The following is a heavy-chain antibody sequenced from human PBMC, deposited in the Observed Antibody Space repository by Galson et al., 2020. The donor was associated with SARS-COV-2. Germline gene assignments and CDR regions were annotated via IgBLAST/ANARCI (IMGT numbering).Heavy chain of an antibody. J-gene: IGHJ6*02. CDR3: ARGAYYDLLTGYNYYYYGLDV. D-gene: IGHD3-9*01. CDR2: IFSSSSSI. Sequence: GYSMNWVRQAPGKGLEWVSYIFSSSSSILYADSVKGRFTISRDNAKNSLYLQMDSLRDEDTAVYYCARGAYYDLLTGYNYYYYGLDVWGQGTTVTVSS. V-gene: IGHV3-48*02. CDR1: GYS.